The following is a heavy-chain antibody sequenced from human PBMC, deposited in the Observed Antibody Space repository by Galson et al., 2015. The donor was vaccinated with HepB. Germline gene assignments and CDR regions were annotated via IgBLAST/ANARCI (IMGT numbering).Heavy chain of an antibody. CDR3: ARHESESKTYAADN. D-gene: IGHD2-2*01. Sequence: CTVSGGSISSSSYYWGWLRQPPGKGLEWIGSFYYTGNTHYNPSLKSRVTISGDTSKNQFSLKLNSVTAADTAVYYCARHESESKTYAADNWGQGTLVTVSS. CDR1: GGSISSSSYY. V-gene: IGHV4-39*01. CDR2: FYYTGNT. J-gene: IGHJ4*02.